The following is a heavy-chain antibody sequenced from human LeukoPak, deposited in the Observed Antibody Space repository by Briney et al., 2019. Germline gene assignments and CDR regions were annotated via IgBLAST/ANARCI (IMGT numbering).Heavy chain of an antibody. CDR1: GLTFSDYY. D-gene: IGHD5-18*01. CDR3: ARIGGYSYGLAYFDY. V-gene: IGHV3-11*01. Sequence: GGSLRLSCAASGLTFSDYYMSWLRQAPGKGREWVSYISSSGSTKYYADSVKGRLTISRDNAKNSLDLQMNSLRAEDTAVYYCARIGGYSYGLAYFDYWGQGTLVTVSS. J-gene: IGHJ4*02. CDR2: ISSSGSTK.